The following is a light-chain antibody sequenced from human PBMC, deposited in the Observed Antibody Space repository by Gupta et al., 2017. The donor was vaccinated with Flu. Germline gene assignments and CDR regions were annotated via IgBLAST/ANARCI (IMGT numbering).Light chain of an antibody. J-gene: IGLJ2*01. CDR1: SSNIGSNS. V-gene: IGLV1-47*02. CDR2: NNY. Sequence: QSVLTQPPSASGTPGQSVTISCSGSSSNIGSNSVFWYQQFTGTAPRLLIYNNYQRPSGVPDRFSASKSGTSASLAISGLRPEDEATYYCAAWDDSLSGSFGGGTRLTGL. CDR3: AAWDDSLSGS.